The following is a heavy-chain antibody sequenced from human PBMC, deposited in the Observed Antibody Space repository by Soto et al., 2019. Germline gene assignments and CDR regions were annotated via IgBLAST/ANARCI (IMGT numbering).Heavy chain of an antibody. D-gene: IGHD3-3*01. CDR2: IYYSGST. CDR1: GGSIGSGDYY. V-gene: IGHV4-30-4*01. CDR3: ARHYDFWGGPQQGLDY. Sequence: SETLSLTCTVSGGSIGSGDYYWSWIRQPPGKGLEWIGYIYYSGSTYYNPSLKRRVIISVDTSKSQFSLNLSFVTAGDTAVYYCARHYDFWGGPQQGLDYWGQGTLVTVSS. J-gene: IGHJ4*02.